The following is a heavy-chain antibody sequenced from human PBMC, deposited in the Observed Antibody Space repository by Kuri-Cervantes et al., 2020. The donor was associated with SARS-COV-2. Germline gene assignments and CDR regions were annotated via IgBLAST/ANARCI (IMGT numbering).Heavy chain of an antibody. J-gene: IGHJ6*02. D-gene: IGHD2-15*01. CDR3: ARDPGGDLLLQYYYGMDV. V-gene: IGHV3-48*02. Sequence: GESLKISCAASGFPFSSYSMNWVRQAPGKGLEWVSYISSSSSTTYYADSVKGRFTISRDNAKNSLYLQMNSLRDEDAAVYYCARDPGGDLLLQYYYGMDVWGQGTTVTVSS. CDR1: GFPFSSYS. CDR2: ISSSSSTT.